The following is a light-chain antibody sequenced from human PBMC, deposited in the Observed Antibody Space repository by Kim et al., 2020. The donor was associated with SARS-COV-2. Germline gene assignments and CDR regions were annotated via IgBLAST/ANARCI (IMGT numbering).Light chain of an antibody. V-gene: IGKV1-33*01. CDR1: QDISNY. J-gene: IGKJ2*01. Sequence: DIQMTQSPSSLFASVGDRVTITCQASQDISNYLNWYQQKPGKAPKLLIYGASNLQTGVPSRFSGSGSGTDFTFTISSLHPEDIATYYCQQYDNLPYTFGQGTKLEI. CDR3: QQYDNLPYT. CDR2: GAS.